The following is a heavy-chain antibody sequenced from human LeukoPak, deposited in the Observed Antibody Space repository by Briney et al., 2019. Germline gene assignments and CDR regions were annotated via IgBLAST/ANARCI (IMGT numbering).Heavy chain of an antibody. CDR1: GDSISTYY. V-gene: IGHV4-59*01. CDR3: ARGEGNHYYYGMDV. Sequence: SETLSLTCTVSGDSISTYYWSWIRQPPGKGLEWIGYIYYSGSTNYNPSLKSRVTISVDTSKNQFSLKLSSVTAADTAVYYCARGEGNHYYYGMDVWGQGTTVTVSS. CDR2: IYYSGST. J-gene: IGHJ6*02. D-gene: IGHD1-26*01.